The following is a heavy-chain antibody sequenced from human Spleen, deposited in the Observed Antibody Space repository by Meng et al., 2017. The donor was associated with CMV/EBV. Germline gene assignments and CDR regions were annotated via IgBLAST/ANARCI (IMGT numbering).Heavy chain of an antibody. CDR3: ARGHRSRYDFWSGYLREDGMDV. CDR1: GYTFTNYG. D-gene: IGHD3-3*01. J-gene: IGHJ6*02. V-gene: IGHV1-18*01. CDR2: ISAYSGNT. Sequence: ASVKVSCKASGYTFTNYGVSWVRQAPGQGLEWMGWISAYSGNTNYAQKLQGRVTMTTDTSTSTAYMELRSLRSDDTAVYYCARGHRSRYDFWSGYLREDGMDVWGQGTTVTVSS.